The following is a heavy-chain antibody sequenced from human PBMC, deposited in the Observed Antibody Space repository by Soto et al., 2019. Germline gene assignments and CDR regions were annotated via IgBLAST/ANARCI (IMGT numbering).Heavy chain of an antibody. Sequence: PGGSLRLSCAASGFTFSSYWMHGVRQAPGKGLVWVSRINSDGSSTSYADSVKGRFTISRDNAKNTLYLQMNSLRAEDTAVYYCARDPNYYDSSGYRTPDAFDIWGQGTMVTVSS. J-gene: IGHJ3*02. CDR3: ARDPNYYDSSGYRTPDAFDI. D-gene: IGHD3-22*01. V-gene: IGHV3-74*01. CDR1: GFTFSSYW. CDR2: INSDGSST.